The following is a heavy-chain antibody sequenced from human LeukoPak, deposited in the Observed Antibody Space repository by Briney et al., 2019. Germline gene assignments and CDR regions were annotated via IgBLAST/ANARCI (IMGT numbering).Heavy chain of an antibody. J-gene: IGHJ3*02. D-gene: IGHD5-18*01. Sequence: GASVKVSCKASGYTFTSYGISWVRQAPGQGLEWMGWISAYNGNTNYAQKLQGRVTMTTDTSTSTAYMELRSLRSDDTAVYYCARDFKEDTAMVRVPGAFDIWGQGTMVTVSS. CDR1: GYTFTSYG. CDR3: ARDFKEDTAMVRVPGAFDI. V-gene: IGHV1-18*01. CDR2: ISAYNGNT.